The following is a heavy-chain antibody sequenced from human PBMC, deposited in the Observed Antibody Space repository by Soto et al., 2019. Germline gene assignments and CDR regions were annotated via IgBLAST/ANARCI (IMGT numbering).Heavy chain of an antibody. J-gene: IGHJ4*01. CDR2: IIPIFTTT. CDR3: ALPTGSLGHYSELVDY. CDR1: GGTFSTSA. Sequence: SVKVSCKASGGTFSTSAIAWVRQAPGQGLEWLGMIIPIFTTTNYAQKFKDRLTISADGSTSTAYMELSGLKSEDTAVYFCALPTGSLGHYSELVDYWG. D-gene: IGHD6-6*01. V-gene: IGHV1-69*13.